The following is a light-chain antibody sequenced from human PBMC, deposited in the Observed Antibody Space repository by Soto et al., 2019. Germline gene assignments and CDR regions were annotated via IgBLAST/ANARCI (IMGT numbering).Light chain of an antibody. CDR3: WQYGSSPLT. CDR2: GAS. V-gene: IGKV3-15*01. J-gene: IGKJ4*01. Sequence: EIVMTQSPATLSVSPGERATLSFWASQSVSSNLAWYQQKPRQAPRLLIYGASTSATGIPARFCGSGSGTEVTLTISRREPEEFAVDYCWQYGSSPLTFGGGTKVDI. CDR1: QSVSSN.